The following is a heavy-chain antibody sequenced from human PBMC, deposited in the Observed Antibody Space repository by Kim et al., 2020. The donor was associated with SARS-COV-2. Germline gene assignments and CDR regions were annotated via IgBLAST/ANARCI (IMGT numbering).Heavy chain of an antibody. D-gene: IGHD3-10*01. V-gene: IGHV2-70*11. CDR2: IDWDDDK. CDR3: ARIGYYYGSGSYYGSYFDY. Sequence: SGPTLVNPTQTLTLTCTFSGFSLSTSGMCVSWIRQPPGKALEWLARIDWDDDKYYSTSLKTRLTISKDTSKNQVVLTMTNMDPVDTATYYCARIGYYYGSGSYYGSYFDYWGQGTLVTVSS. CDR1: GFSLSTSGMC. J-gene: IGHJ4*02.